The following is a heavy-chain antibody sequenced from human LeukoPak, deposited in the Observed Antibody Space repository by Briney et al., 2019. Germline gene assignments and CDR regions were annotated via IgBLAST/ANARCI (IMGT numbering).Heavy chain of an antibody. CDR1: GGSISSGNYY. D-gene: IGHD2-2*02. CDR3: ARDLSEPAYCSSTSCYI. Sequence: PSETLSLTCSVSGGSISSGNYYWGWIRQPPGKGLEWIGYIYYSGSTYYNPSLKSRVTISVDTSKNQFSLKLSSVTAADTAVYYCARDLSEPAYCSSTSCYIWGQGTLVTVSS. CDR2: IYYSGST. J-gene: IGHJ4*02. V-gene: IGHV4-30-4*08.